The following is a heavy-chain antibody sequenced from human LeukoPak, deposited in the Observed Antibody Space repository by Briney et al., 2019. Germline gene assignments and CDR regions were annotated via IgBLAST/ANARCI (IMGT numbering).Heavy chain of an antibody. CDR1: GGSFSGYY. V-gene: IGHV4-34*01. D-gene: IGHD4-17*01. CDR3: ARGRGRTVTNNFDY. J-gene: IGHJ4*02. Sequence: SETLSLTCAVYGGSFSGYYWSWIRQPPGKGLEWIGETNHSGSTNYNPSLKSRVTISVDTSKNQFSLKLSSVTAADTAVYYCARGRGRTVTNNFDYWGQGTLVTVSS. CDR2: TNHSGST.